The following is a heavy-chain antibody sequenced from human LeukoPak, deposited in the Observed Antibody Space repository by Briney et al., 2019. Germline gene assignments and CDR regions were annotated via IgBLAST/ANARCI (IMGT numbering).Heavy chain of an antibody. V-gene: IGHV4-59*01. CDR3: ARAEYGDYVSDAPTAFDY. Sequence: NPSETLSLTCTVSGGSISSYYWSWIRQPPGKGLEWIGYIYYSGSTDYNPSLKSRVTISVDTSKNQFSLKLSSVTAADTAVYYCARAEYGDYVSDAPTAFDYWGQGTLVTVSS. D-gene: IGHD4-17*01. J-gene: IGHJ4*02. CDR2: IYYSGST. CDR1: GGSISSYY.